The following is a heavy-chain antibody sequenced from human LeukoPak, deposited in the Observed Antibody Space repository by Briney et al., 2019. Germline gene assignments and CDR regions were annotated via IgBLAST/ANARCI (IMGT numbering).Heavy chain of an antibody. J-gene: IGHJ4*02. Sequence: SVKVSCKASGGTFSSYAISWVRQAPGQGLEWMGRIIPIFGTADYAQKFQGRVTITTDESTSTAYMELSSLRSEDTAVYYCARDLTHDYLRRGHFDYRGQGTLVTVSS. V-gene: IGHV1-69*05. D-gene: IGHD4-11*01. CDR3: ARDLTHDYLRRGHFDY. CDR2: IIPIFGTA. CDR1: GGTFSSYA.